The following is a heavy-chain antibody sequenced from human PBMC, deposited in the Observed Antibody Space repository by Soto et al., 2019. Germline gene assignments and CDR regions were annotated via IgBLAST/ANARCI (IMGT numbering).Heavy chain of an antibody. Sequence: PVGSDRHSCVVSGLTFGSYSMNCVRQAPGKGLEWVSPISSSSSYIYYADSVKGRFTISRDNAKDSLYLQMNSLRAEDTAVYYCARGISSGWYVDYWGQGTLVTVS. J-gene: IGHJ4*02. D-gene: IGHD6-19*01. V-gene: IGHV3-21*01. CDR3: ARGISSGWYVDY. CDR2: ISSSSSYI. CDR1: GLTFGSYS.